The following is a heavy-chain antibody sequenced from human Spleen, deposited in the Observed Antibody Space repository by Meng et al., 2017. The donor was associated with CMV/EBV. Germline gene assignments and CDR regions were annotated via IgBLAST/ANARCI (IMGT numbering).Heavy chain of an antibody. CDR2: ISLTGNTI. J-gene: IGHJ4*02. CDR1: GSNLNSHE. CDR3: AREAPAGPLDN. D-gene: IGHD6-13*01. V-gene: IGHV3-48*03. Sequence: GGSLRLSCAASGSNLNSHEMNWVRQAPGKGLEWVSHISLTGNTIYYADSVRGRFTISRDSAKNSLYLQINSLRDEDTAVYYCAREAPAGPLDNWGQGTLVTVSS.